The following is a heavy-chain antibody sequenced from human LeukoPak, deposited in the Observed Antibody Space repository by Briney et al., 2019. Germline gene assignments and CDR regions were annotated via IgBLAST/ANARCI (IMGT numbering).Heavy chain of an antibody. CDR3: AKRIYGWYQIDY. J-gene: IGHJ4*02. CDR1: GFSFRDYA. D-gene: IGHD6-19*01. V-gene: IGHV3-23*01. CDR2: ITGPGEGT. Sequence: PGGSLRLSCAVSGFSFRDYAMSWVRQAPGKGLEWVSAITGPGEGTFYADPVKGRFTISRDNSRDILFLQMNSLRAEDTAVYYCAKRIYGWYQIDYWGQGTLVTVSS.